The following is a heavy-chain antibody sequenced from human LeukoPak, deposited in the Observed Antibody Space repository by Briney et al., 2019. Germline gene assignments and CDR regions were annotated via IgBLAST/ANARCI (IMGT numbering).Heavy chain of an antibody. CDR3: ARAAAHSGDWFDP. J-gene: IGHJ5*02. CDR2: INPNSGGT. D-gene: IGHD2-15*01. V-gene: IGHV1-2*02. Sequence: GASVKVSCKASGYTFTGCYMHWVRQAPGQGLEWMGWINPNSGGTNYAQKFQGRVTMTRDTSISTAYMELSRLRSDDTAVYYCARAAAHSGDWFDPWGQGTLVTVSS. CDR1: GYTFTGCY.